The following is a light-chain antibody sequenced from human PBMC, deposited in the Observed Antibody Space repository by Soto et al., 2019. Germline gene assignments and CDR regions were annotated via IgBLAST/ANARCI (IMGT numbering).Light chain of an antibody. V-gene: IGLV2-14*01. CDR1: SSDVGGYNY. Sequence: QSALTQPASVSGSPGQSITISCTGTSSDVGGYNYVSWYQQHPGKAPKLMIYDVSNRPSGVSNRFSGSKSGNTASLTISGLQAEDEADYYCSSYTSSSTWVFGGWTQLTVL. CDR3: SSYTSSSTWV. CDR2: DVS. J-gene: IGLJ3*02.